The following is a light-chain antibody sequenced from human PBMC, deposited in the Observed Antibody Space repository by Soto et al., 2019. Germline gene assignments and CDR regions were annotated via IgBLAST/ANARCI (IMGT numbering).Light chain of an antibody. J-gene: IGKJ1*01. CDR2: GAS. CDR1: QSVSSSY. Sequence: EIVLTQSPGTLSLSPWERATLSCSASQSVSSSYLAWYQQKPGQAPRLLIYGASSRATGIPARFSGSGSGTDFTLTISRLEPEDFAVYYCQQYGSSLWTFGQGTKVDIK. CDR3: QQYGSSLWT. V-gene: IGKV3-20*01.